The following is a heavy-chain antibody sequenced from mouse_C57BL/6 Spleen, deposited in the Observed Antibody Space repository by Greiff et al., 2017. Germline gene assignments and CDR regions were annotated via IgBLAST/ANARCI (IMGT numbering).Heavy chain of an antibody. CDR3: ARSSYDGYYGNAMDY. V-gene: IGHV1-53*01. CDR1: GYTFTSYW. Sequence: QVQLQQPGTELVKPGASVKLSCKASGYTFTSYWMHWVKQRPGQGLEWIGNINPSNGGTNYNEKFKSKATLTVVKSSSTAYMQLSSLTSEDSAVYYCARSSYDGYYGNAMDYWGQGTSVTVSS. CDR2: INPSNGGT. J-gene: IGHJ4*01. D-gene: IGHD2-3*01.